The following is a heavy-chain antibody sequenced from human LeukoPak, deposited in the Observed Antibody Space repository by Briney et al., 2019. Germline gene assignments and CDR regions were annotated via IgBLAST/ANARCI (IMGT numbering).Heavy chain of an antibody. D-gene: IGHD4-17*01. CDR2: INPNSGGT. J-gene: IGHJ5*02. CDR3: ARDSTVTTLGWFDP. V-gene: IGHV1-2*02. CDR1: GYTFTGYY. Sequence: ASVKVSCKASGYTFTGYYMRWVRQAPGQGLEWMGWINPNSGGTNYAQKFQGRVTMTRDTSISTAYMELSRLRSDDTAVYYCARDSTVTTLGWFDPWGQGTLVTVSS.